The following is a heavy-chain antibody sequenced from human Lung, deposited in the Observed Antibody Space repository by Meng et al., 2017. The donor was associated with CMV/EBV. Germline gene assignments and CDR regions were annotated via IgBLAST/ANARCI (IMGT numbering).Heavy chain of an antibody. CDR2: INHSGST. J-gene: IGHJ6*02. D-gene: IGHD2-2*01. V-gene: IGHV4-34*01. CDR1: GGSFSGYY. Sequence: SETLSLTCAVYGGSFSGYYWSWIRQPPGKGLEWIGEINHSGSTNYNPSHKSRVTISVDTSKNQFSLKLSSVTAAVTAVYYSAKLGYCSSSSCYPGNCYYGKDVWGQGXTVTVSS. CDR3: AKLGYCSSSSCYPGNCYYGKDV.